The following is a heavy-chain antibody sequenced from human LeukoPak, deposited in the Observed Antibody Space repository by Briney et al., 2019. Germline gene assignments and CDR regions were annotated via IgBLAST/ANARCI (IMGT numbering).Heavy chain of an antibody. D-gene: IGHD6-6*01. CDR2: IYYTGST. V-gene: IGHV4-59*01. CDR3: ARAVSATRPFDY. CDR1: GGSIRSYY. J-gene: IGHJ4*02. Sequence: SETLSLTCSVSGGSIRSYYWSWIRQPPGKGLEWIGYIYYTGSTDYNPSLKSRVTISVDTSKNQFSVKLSSVAAADTAVYYCARAVSATRPFDYWGQGTLVTVSS.